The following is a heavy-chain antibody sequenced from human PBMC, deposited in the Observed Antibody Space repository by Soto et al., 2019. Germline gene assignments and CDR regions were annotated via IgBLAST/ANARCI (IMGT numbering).Heavy chain of an antibody. CDR1: GFTFDDFA. V-gene: IGHV3-9*01. J-gene: IGHJ4*02. Sequence: EVQLVESGGGLVQPGRSLRLSCSASGFTFDDFAMHRGRQAPGGGLEWVSGISWNSGSIGYADSVRGRFTISRDNAKNSLYMQMNSLRAEDTALYYCAKEKSRHGGLLDYWGQGTLVTVSS. CDR2: ISWNSGSI. CDR3: AKEKSRHGGLLDY. D-gene: IGHD3-3*01.